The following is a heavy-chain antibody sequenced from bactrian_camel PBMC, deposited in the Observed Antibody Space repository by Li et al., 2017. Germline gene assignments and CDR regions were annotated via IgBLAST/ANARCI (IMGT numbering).Heavy chain of an antibody. CDR1: GHTYDTYC. CDR2: IDSDGDT. CDR3: AADVRRCAVFPWYGGSLNSVGSYDY. Sequence: VQLVESGGGSVQAGGSLGLSCAASGHTYDTYCMGWFRQAPGKEREGIATIDSDGDTAYVESMKGRFTISQDNAKNTVYLQMNSLKPEDTAMYYCAADVRRCAVFPWYGGSLNSVGSYDYWGQGTQVTVS. V-gene: IGHV3S56*01. J-gene: IGHJ4*01. D-gene: IGHD6*01.